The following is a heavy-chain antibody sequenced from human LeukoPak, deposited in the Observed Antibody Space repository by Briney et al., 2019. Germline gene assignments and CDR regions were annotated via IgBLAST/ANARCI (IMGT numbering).Heavy chain of an antibody. CDR1: GYAISSGYY. CDR2: IYHSGST. Sequence: SETLSLTRAVSGYAISSGYYWGWIRQPPGKGLEWIGSIYHSGSTYYNPSLKSRVTISVDKSKNQFSLKLSSVTAADTAMYYCARLDDFWSGYYYYYYYMDVWGKGTTVTVSS. V-gene: IGHV4-38-2*01. D-gene: IGHD3-3*01. J-gene: IGHJ6*03. CDR3: ARLDDFWSGYYYYYYYMDV.